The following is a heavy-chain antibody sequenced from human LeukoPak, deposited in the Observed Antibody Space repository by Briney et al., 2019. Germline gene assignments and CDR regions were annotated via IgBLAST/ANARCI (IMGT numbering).Heavy chain of an antibody. D-gene: IGHD2-21*02. CDR1: GFTFSSYS. J-gene: IGHJ4*02. CDR2: ISSSSSYI. CDR3: ARDSSGLIWDCGGDCYNPLGY. V-gene: IGHV3-21*01. Sequence: MTGGSLRLSCAASGFTFSSYSMNWVRQAPGKGLEWVSSISSSSSYIYYADSVKGRFTISRDNAKNSLYLQMNSLRAEDTAVYYCARDSSGLIWDCGGDCYNPLGYWGQGTLVTVSS.